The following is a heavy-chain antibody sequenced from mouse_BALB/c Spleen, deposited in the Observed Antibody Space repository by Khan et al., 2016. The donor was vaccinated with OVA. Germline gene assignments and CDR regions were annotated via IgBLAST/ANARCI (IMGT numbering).Heavy chain of an antibody. CDR1: GYSLTRYG. CDR3: YRVKYLAWD. V-gene: IGHV2-9*02. Sequence: QVQLKESGPGLVAPSQSLSITCTVYGYSLTRYGVHWVRQPPGKGLEWLGLIWAGGSTNYNWALMSRLSISIDNSKSLVFLIMNSLQTDDTALYYWYRVKYLAWDWGQGTTLTVSS. D-gene: IGHD1-3*01. J-gene: IGHJ2*01. CDR2: IWAGGST.